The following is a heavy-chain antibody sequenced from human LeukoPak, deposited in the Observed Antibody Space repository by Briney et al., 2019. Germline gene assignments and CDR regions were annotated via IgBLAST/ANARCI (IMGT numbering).Heavy chain of an antibody. CDR1: GFTFGNYW. J-gene: IGHJ4*02. CDR3: AKDGIGSSWYLFGY. CDR2: ISGSGGST. D-gene: IGHD6-13*01. Sequence: GGSLRLSCAASGFTFGNYWMTWVRQAPGKGLEWVSAISGSGGSTYYADSVKGRFTISRDNSKNTLYLQMNSLRAEDTAVYYCAKDGIGSSWYLFGYWGQGTLVTVSS. V-gene: IGHV3-23*01.